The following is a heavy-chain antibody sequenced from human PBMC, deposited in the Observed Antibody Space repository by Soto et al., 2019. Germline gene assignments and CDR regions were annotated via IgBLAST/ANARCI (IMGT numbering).Heavy chain of an antibody. CDR3: AREGSYSAYNFAHGIQLWSFDF. J-gene: IGHJ4*02. CDR2: IFSSGST. V-gene: IGHV4-4*07. Sequence: SETLSLTCTVSGGSINTFYWSWVRQPAGKGLEWIGRIFSSGSTSFNPSLESRVAMSVDTSKNHLSLNLSSVTAADMAVYYCAREGSYSAYNFAHGIQLWSFDFWGQGALVTVSS. D-gene: IGHD5-12*01. CDR1: GGSINTFY.